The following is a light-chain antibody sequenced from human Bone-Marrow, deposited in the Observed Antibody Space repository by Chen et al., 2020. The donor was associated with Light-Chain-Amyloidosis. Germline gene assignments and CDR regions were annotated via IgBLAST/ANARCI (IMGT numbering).Light chain of an antibody. CDR3: QQYSSYPRT. CDR2: SAY. Sequence: DIQMTQSPSTLSASVGDRVTITCRASQSIDTYLAWYRRKPGKAPKLLIQSAYNLEGGVPSRFSGSGSGTEFTLTISRLQPDDFGSYYCQQYSSYPRTFGQGTNLEI. V-gene: IGKV1-5*01. J-gene: IGKJ2*01. CDR1: QSIDTY.